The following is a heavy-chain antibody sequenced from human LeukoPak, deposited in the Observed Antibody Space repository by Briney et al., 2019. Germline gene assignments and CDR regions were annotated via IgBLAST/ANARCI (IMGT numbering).Heavy chain of an antibody. D-gene: IGHD3-10*01. Sequence: GGSLRLSCTTSGFTFGDYALSWVRQAPGKGLEWVGFIRSKTYGGSTEYAASVKGRFTISRDDSKSIAYLQMNSLKTEDTAVYYCSRRGSGYSFDYWGQGTLVTVSS. CDR3: SRRGSGYSFDY. CDR2: IRSKTYGGST. J-gene: IGHJ4*02. V-gene: IGHV3-49*04. CDR1: GFTFGDYA.